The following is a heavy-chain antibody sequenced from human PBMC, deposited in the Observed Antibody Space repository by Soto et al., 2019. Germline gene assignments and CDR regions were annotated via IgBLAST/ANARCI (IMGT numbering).Heavy chain of an antibody. CDR1: GFTFSSYA. CDR2: ISSNGGST. D-gene: IGHD5-18*01. CDR3: VKDSSVDTAMADFDY. Sequence: GGSLSLSCSASGFTFSSYAMHWVRQAPGRGLEYVSAISSNGGSTYYADSVKGRFTISRDNSKNTLYLQMSSLRAEDTAVYYCVKDSSVDTAMADFDYWGQGTLVTVSS. J-gene: IGHJ4*02. V-gene: IGHV3-64D*06.